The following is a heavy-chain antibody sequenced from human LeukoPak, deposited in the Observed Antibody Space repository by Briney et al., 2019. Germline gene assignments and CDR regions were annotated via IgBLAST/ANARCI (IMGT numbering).Heavy chain of an antibody. CDR2: INTNTGNP. V-gene: IGHV7-4-1*02. CDR3: ARDLPNYYYDSSGSDY. Sequence: GASVKVSCKASGYTFTSYAMNWVRQAPGQGLEWMGWINTNTGNPTYAQGFTGRFVFSLDTSVSTAYLQISSLKAEDTAVYYCARDLPNYYYDSSGSDYWGQGTLVTVSS. D-gene: IGHD3-22*01. J-gene: IGHJ4*02. CDR1: GYTFTSYA.